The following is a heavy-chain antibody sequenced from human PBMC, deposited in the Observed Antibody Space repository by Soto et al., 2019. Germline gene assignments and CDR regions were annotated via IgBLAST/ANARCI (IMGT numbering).Heavy chain of an antibody. V-gene: IGHV4-4*07. CDR3: TRRRMYGSSTGWFDP. Sequence: QLQLQESGPRLVKPSETLSLTCTVSGEPGNTQYGNWVRRPAGGRLEWIGRVHSGGGTNYNTSLKRRVTISLDMSKRQFYLELRSVTAADTAIYYCTRRRMYGSSTGWFDPWGQGSLVTVSS. J-gene: IGHJ5*02. CDR2: VHSGGGT. CDR1: GEPGNTQY. D-gene: IGHD6-19*01.